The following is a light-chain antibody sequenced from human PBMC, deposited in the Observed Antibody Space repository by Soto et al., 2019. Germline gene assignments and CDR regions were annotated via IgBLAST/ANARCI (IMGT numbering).Light chain of an antibody. V-gene: IGKV1-39*01. CDR2: AAS. CDR1: QSISNF. CDR3: QQRNSTPLT. J-gene: IGKJ4*01. Sequence: DIQMTQSPSYLSASVGDRVTITCRASQSISNFLNWYQQKPGKAPKLLIYAASSLQSGVPERFSGSGSGTDLTLTISSLQPEDFATYYCQQRNSTPLTFGGGTKVEIK.